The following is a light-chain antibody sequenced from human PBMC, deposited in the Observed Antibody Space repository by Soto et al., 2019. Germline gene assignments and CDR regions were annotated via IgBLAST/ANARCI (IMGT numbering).Light chain of an antibody. CDR1: QTVYSN. V-gene: IGKV3-15*01. J-gene: IGKJ1*01. Sequence: EIVMTQSPATLSVSPGERATLSCRASQTVYSNVAWYQQRPGQAPRLLIYRASSRAIDIPARFSGSGSGTEFTLTISSLQSEDSAVYYCQHFLNLWAFGQGTRVEIK. CDR3: QHFLNLWA. CDR2: RAS.